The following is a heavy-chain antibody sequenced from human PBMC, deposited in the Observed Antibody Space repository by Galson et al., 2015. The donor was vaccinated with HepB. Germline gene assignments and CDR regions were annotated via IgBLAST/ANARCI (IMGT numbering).Heavy chain of an antibody. J-gene: IGHJ6*02. CDR2: IRGSGGAK. D-gene: IGHD1-26*01. CDR1: GFTYNNYA. V-gene: IGHV3-23*01. Sequence: SLRLSCAASGFTYNNYAMSWVRQAPGKGLEWVSDIRGSGGAKYYADSVKGRFTISRDNSEKTLYLQMNSLSAEDTAVYYCAKGAIVAATSSDYSGMDVCSHGTTVTASS. CDR3: AKGAIVAATSSDYSGMDV.